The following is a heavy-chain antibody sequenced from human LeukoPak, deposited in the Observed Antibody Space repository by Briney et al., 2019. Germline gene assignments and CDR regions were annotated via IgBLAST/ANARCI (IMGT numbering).Heavy chain of an antibody. J-gene: IGHJ4*02. V-gene: IGHV5-51*01. CDR2: IYPGDSDT. CDR3: ARHRTPSYSSSSDY. D-gene: IGHD6-13*01. CDR1: GYSFTNYW. Sequence: GESLKISCKASGYSFTNYWIGWVRQMPGKGLEWMGIIYPGDSDTRYSPSFQGQVTFSADKSISTTYLQWSSLKASDTAMYYCARHRTPSYSSSSDYWGQGTLVTVSS.